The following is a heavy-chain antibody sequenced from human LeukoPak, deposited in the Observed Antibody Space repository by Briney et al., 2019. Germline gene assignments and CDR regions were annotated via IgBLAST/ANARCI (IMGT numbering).Heavy chain of an antibody. CDR3: AKEYSGYDLDY. CDR2: TSGSGVNS. J-gene: IGHJ4*02. CDR1: GFTLRSYD. Sequence: PGGSLRLSCAASGFTLRSYDMSWVRQAPGEGLEWVAATSGSGVNSYYADSVRGRFTTSRDNSQNTLYLQMDSLRAEDTALYYCAKEYSGYDLDYWGQGTLVTVSS. D-gene: IGHD5-12*01. V-gene: IGHV3-23*01.